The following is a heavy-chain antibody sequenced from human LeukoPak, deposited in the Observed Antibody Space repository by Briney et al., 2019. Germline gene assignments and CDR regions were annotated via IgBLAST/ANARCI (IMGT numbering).Heavy chain of an antibody. D-gene: IGHD5-18*01. CDR3: ARGGTARVAYDY. CDR2: INPSSGST. CDR1: GYTFTSYY. Sequence: ASVKVSCKASGYTFTSYYMHWVRQAPGQGLEWMGMINPSSGSTSYAQKFQGRVTMTRDTATSTVYMELSSLRSEDTAAYYCARGGTARVAYDYWGQGTLVTVSS. V-gene: IGHV1-46*01. J-gene: IGHJ4*02.